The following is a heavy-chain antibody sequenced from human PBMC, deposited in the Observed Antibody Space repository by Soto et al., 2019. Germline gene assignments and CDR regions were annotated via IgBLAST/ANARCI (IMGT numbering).Heavy chain of an antibody. J-gene: IGHJ4*02. CDR1: GGSISSGGYY. D-gene: IGHD1-1*01. Sequence: PSETLSLTCTVSGGSISSGGYYWSWIRQHPGKGLEWIGYIYYSGSTYYNPSLKSRVTISVDTSKNQFSLKLSSVTAADTAVYYCARVGGLGHWNDQIFDYWGQGTLVTVSS. CDR3: ARVGGLGHWNDQIFDY. V-gene: IGHV4-31*03. CDR2: IYYSGST.